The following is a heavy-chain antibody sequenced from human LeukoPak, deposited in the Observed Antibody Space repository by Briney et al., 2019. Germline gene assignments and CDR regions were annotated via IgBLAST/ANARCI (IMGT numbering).Heavy chain of an antibody. CDR2: ITPSGGST. D-gene: IGHD5-18*01. J-gene: IGHJ6*03. CDR3: ARDGEVASSYGYYYYYMDV. CDR1: GYTFTTYY. V-gene: IGHV1-46*01. Sequence: ASLRLSCTASGYTFTTYYMHWVRQAPGQGLEWIGIITPSGGSTSYAQKFQGRVTMTRDTSTSTVYMELSSLRSEDTAAYYCARDGEVASSYGYYYYYMDVWGKGTTVTVSS.